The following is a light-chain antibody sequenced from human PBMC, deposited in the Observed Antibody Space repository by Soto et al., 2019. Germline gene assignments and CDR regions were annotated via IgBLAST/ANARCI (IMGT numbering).Light chain of an antibody. V-gene: IGLV2-14*03. CDR2: EGN. CDR3: SSHTPNIPL. J-gene: IGLJ2*01. Sequence: QSVLTQPASVSGSPGQSITISCTGTSGDVDSHYVAWYQQHPNKAPKVLIYEGNNRPSGVSDRFSGSKSGNTASLTSSGLQAEDEADYYCSSHTPNIPLFGGGTKLTVL. CDR1: SGDVDSHY.